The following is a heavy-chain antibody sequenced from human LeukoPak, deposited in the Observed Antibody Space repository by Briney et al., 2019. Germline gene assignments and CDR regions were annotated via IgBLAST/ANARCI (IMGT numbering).Heavy chain of an antibody. CDR2: IYYSGST. CDR3: ARGRRDSSGYYYRGRAFDI. D-gene: IGHD3-22*01. J-gene: IGHJ3*02. V-gene: IGHV4-39*01. Sequence: SETLSLTCTVSGGSISSSSYYWGWIRQPPGKGLEWIGSIYYSGSTYYNPSLKSRVTISVDTSKNLFSLKLSSVTAADTAVYYCARGRRDSSGYYYRGRAFDIWGQGTMVTVSS. CDR1: GGSISSSSYY.